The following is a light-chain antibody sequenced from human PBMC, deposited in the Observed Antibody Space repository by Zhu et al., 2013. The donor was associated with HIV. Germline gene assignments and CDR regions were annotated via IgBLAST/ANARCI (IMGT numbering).Light chain of an antibody. J-gene: IGKJ5*01. CDR2: AAS. CDR1: QSISSY. Sequence: DIQMTQSPSSLSASVGDRVTITCRASQSISSYLNWYQQKPGKAPKLLIYAASSLQSGVPSRFSGSGSGTEFTLTISSLQPEDSATYYCLQHNSYPPTFGQGTRLEI. V-gene: IGKV1-17*01. CDR3: LQHNSYPPT.